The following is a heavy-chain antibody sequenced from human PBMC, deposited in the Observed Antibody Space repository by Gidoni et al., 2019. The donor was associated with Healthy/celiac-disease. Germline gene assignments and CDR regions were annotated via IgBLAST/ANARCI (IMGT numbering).Heavy chain of an antibody. J-gene: IGHJ4*02. CDR1: GFPFSSYS. CDR3: ARSRSVEMAALDY. Sequence: EVQLVESGGGLVTPGGSLRPPSAASGFPFSSYSMNWVRQAPGKGLEWISAISSSSSSIYYADSVKGRFTITRDNAKNTLYLQMNSLRAEDTAVYYCARSRSVEMAALDYWGQGTLVTVSS. CDR2: ISSSSSSI. V-gene: IGHV3-21*01. D-gene: IGHD6-19*01.